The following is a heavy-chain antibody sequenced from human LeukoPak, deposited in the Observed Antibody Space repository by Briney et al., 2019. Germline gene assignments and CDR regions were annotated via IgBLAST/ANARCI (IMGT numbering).Heavy chain of an antibody. CDR3: TRGLRAELAIDY. Sequence: GASVKVSCKASGYTFSSYDISWVRQATGQGLEWMGWMNPNSGNTGYAQKFQGRVTMTRDTSINTAYMELSSLRSEDTAVYYCTRGLRAELAIDYWGQGTLVTVSS. J-gene: IGHJ4*02. CDR1: GYTFSSYD. V-gene: IGHV1-8*01. D-gene: IGHD6-13*01. CDR2: MNPNSGNT.